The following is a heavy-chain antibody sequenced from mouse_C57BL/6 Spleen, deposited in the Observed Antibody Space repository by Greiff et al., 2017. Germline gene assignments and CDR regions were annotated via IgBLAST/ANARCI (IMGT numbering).Heavy chain of an antibody. CDR3: AREGITTRDFDY. Sequence: EVKLVESGGGLVKPGGSLKLSCAASGFTFSSYAMSWVRQTPEKRLEWVATISDGGSYTYYPDNVKGRFTISRDNAKNNLYLQMSHLKSEDTAMYYCAREGITTRDFDYWGQGTTLTVSS. V-gene: IGHV5-4*01. J-gene: IGHJ2*01. CDR1: GFTFSSYA. CDR2: ISDGGSYT. D-gene: IGHD2-4*01.